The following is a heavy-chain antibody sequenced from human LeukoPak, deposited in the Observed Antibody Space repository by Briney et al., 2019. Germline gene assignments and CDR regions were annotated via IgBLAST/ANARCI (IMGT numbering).Heavy chain of an antibody. J-gene: IGHJ4*02. Sequence: GGSLRLSCPASGFTFSSYSMNWVRQAPGKGLEWVSSISSSSSYIYYADSVKGRFTISRDNAKNSLYLQMNSLRAEDTAVYYCARDGAVLVDYWGQGTLVTVSS. CDR1: GFTFSSYS. CDR2: ISSSSSYI. CDR3: ARDGAVLVDY. V-gene: IGHV3-21*01. D-gene: IGHD2-8*01.